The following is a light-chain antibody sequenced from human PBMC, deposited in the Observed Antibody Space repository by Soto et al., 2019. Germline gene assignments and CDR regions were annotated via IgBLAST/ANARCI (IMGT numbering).Light chain of an antibody. J-gene: IGKJ1*01. V-gene: IGKV3-20*01. CDR2: GAS. CDR3: QQDGNSPQT. CDR1: HIVDSNY. Sequence: EIVLTQSPGTLPLYPGERATLSCRASHIVDSNYLAWYQQKPGQAPRLLIYGASIRATGIPDRFSGSGFVSDFSLLSSRLEPEDFAVYFCQQDGNSPQTFCQGTEVEIK.